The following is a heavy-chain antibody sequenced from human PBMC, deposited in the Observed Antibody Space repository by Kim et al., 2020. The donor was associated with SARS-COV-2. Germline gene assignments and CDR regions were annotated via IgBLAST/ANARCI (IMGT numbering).Heavy chain of an antibody. CDR2: K. D-gene: IGHD4-4*01. J-gene: IGHJ6*02. V-gene: IGHV1-46*01. CDR3: ARDDYMFGMDV. Sequence: KSYAQKFQGRVTMTRETSTSTVYMELSSLRSEDTAVYYCARDDYMFGMDVWGQGTTVTVSS.